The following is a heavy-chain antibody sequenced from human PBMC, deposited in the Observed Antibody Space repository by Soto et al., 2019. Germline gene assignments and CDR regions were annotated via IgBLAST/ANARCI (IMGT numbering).Heavy chain of an antibody. V-gene: IGHV5-51*01. CDR2: IYPGDSDT. CDR3: ARKPPLPYCGGDCSPHGDYYYGMDV. J-gene: IGHJ6*02. Sequence: PGESLKISCKGSGYSFTNYWIGWVRQMPGKGLEWMGIIYPGDSDTRYSPSFQGQVPISADKYLRTAYLQWRRRKASDTAMYYCARKPPLPYCGGDCSPHGDYYYGMDVWRQVTTVTVSS. D-gene: IGHD2-21*02. CDR1: GYSFTNYW.